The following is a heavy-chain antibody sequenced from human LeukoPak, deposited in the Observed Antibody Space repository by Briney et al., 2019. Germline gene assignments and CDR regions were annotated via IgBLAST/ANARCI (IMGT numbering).Heavy chain of an antibody. D-gene: IGHD6-6*01. CDR3: ARSSDSSSLQYFQH. Sequence: GGSLRLSCAAPGFTFSSYSMNWVRQAPGKGLEWVSSISSSSSYIYYADSVKGRFTISRDNAKNSLYLQMNSLRAEDTAVYYCARSSDSSSLQYFQHWGQGTLVTVPS. CDR1: GFTFSSYS. J-gene: IGHJ1*01. CDR2: ISSSSSYI. V-gene: IGHV3-21*04.